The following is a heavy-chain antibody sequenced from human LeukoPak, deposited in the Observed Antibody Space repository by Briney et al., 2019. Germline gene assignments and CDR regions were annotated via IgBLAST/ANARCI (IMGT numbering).Heavy chain of an antibody. D-gene: IGHD5-12*01. CDR3: AKDRGGYGPGEIDY. CDR1: GFTFSSYG. CDR2: IRNDGSIK. J-gene: IGHJ4*02. V-gene: IGHV3-30*02. Sequence: PGGSLRLSCAASGFTFSSYGMHWVRQAPGKGLEWVAFIRNDGSIKYYADSVKGRFTISRDNSKNTLYLQMNSLRAEDTAVYYCAKDRGGYGPGEIDYWGQGTLVTVSS.